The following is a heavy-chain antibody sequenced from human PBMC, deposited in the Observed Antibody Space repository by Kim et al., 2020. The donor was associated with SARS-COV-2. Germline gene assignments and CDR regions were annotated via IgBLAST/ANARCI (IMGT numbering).Heavy chain of an antibody. J-gene: IGHJ6*02. CDR1: GFTFSSYA. V-gene: IGHV3-23*01. CDR3: ARTDRDAIAAAGLYYYYGMDV. Sequence: GGSLRLSCAASGFTFSSYAMSWVRQAPGKGLEWVSAISGSGGSTYYADSVKGRFTISRDNSKNTLYLQMNSLRAEDTAVYYCARTDRDAIAAAGLYYYYGMDVWGQGTTVTVSS. CDR2: ISGSGGST. D-gene: IGHD6-13*01.